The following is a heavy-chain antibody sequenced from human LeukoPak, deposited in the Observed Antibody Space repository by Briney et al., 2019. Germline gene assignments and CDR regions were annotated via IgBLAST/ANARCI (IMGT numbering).Heavy chain of an antibody. V-gene: IGHV3-11*01. D-gene: IGHD2-8*02. CDR2: ISSCGSTI. Sequence: GGSLRLSCAASGFTFSDYYMSWIRQAPGKGLEWVSYISSCGSTIYYADSVKGRFTISRDNAKNSLYLQMNSLRAEDTAVYYCARVARSLLYYFDYWGQGTLVTVSS. CDR3: ARVARSLLYYFDY. J-gene: IGHJ4*02. CDR1: GFTFSDYY.